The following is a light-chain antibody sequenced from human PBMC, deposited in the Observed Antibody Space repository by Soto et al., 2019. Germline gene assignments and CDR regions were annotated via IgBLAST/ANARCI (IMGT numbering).Light chain of an antibody. CDR2: FAS. J-gene: IGKJ4*01. V-gene: IGKV1-12*01. CDR3: QQTASFPLT. CDR1: QGIAHW. Sequence: DIQMTQSPSSVSAFVGDRVTISCRASQGIAHWLAWYQQKPGKAPKLLIYFASSLQSGVPSRFSGSGSGTDFTLAISCLQPEDFATYYCQQTASFPLTFGGGTKVEFK.